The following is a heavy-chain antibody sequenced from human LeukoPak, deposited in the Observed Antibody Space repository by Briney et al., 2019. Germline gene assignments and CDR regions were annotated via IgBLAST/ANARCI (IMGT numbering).Heavy chain of an antibody. D-gene: IGHD1-26*01. V-gene: IGHV1-69*04. CDR2: IIPILGIA. J-gene: IGHJ3*02. CDR1: GGTFSSYA. Sequence: SVKVSCKASGGTFSSYAISWVRQVPGQGLEWMGRIIPILGIANYAQKFQGRVTITADKSTSTAYMELSSLRSEDTAVYYCASKRAGGSYYGIDAFDIWGQGTMVTVSS. CDR3: ASKRAGGSYYGIDAFDI.